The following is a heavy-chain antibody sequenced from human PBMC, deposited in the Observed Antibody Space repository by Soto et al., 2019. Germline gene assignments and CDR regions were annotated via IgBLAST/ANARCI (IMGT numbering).Heavy chain of an antibody. J-gene: IGHJ2*01. Sequence: QVQLVQSGAEVKKPGASVKVSCKASGYTFTGYYMHWVRQAPGQGLEWMGWINPNSGGTNYAQKLQGRVTMTTDTSTSTAYMELRSLRSDDTAVYYCARDAAYYDFWSGYSGRYFDLWGRGTLVTVSS. V-gene: IGHV1-2*02. CDR3: ARDAAYYDFWSGYSGRYFDL. CDR1: GYTFTGYY. D-gene: IGHD3-3*01. CDR2: INPNSGGT.